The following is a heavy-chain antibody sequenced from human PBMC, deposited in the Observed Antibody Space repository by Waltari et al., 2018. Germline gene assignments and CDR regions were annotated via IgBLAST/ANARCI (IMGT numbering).Heavy chain of an antibody. D-gene: IGHD3-10*01. CDR2: IYYSGST. V-gene: IGHV4-59*08. J-gene: IGHJ2*01. CDR3: ARGEMASF. CDR1: GGSISSYY. Sequence: QVQLQESGPGLVKPSETLSLTCTVPGGSISSYYWSWIRQPPGKGLEWIGYIYYSGSTNYNPSLKSRVTISVDTSKNQFSLKLSSVTAADTAVYYCARGEMASFWGRGTLVTVSS.